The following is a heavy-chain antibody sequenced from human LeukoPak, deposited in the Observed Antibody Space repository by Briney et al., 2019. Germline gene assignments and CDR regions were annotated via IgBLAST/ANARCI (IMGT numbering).Heavy chain of an antibody. J-gene: IGHJ4*02. CDR3: ARDLADYDSSGYYYSYYFDY. V-gene: IGHV3-48*01. Sequence: GGSLRLSCAASGFTFSSYSMNWVRQAPGKGLEWVSYISSSSSTIYYADSVKGRFTISRDNAKNSLYLQMNSLRAEDTAVYYCARDLADYDSSGYYYSYYFDYWGQGTLVTVSS. CDR2: ISSSSSTI. CDR1: GFTFSSYS. D-gene: IGHD3-22*01.